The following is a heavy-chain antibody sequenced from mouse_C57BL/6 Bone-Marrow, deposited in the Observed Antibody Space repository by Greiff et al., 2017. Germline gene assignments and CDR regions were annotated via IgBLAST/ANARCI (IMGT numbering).Heavy chain of an antibody. Sequence: EVKLVESGAELVRPGASVKLSCTASGFNIKDDYMHWVKQRPEQGLEWIGWIDPENGDTEYASKFQGKATITADTSSNTAYLQLSSLTSEDTAVYYCTTDGKGYWGQGTTLTVSS. CDR2: IDPENGDT. CDR1: GFNIKDDY. J-gene: IGHJ2*01. V-gene: IGHV14-4*01. D-gene: IGHD2-1*01. CDR3: TTDGKGY.